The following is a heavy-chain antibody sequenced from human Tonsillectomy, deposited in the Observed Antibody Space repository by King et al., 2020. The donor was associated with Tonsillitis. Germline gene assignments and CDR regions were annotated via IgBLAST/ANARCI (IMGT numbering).Heavy chain of an antibody. J-gene: IGHJ6*01. V-gene: IGHV3-33*05. Sequence: HCVRQAPGKRLESVSHISFDKSTKYYADSVKRRFPISRDNSKKTLSLLRDSLRAEDTAVYFCARGDLLNDCSHGLDVWSQGTTVTVAS. D-gene: IGHD1-1*01. CDR2: ISFDKSTK. CDR3: ARGDLLNDCSHGLDV.